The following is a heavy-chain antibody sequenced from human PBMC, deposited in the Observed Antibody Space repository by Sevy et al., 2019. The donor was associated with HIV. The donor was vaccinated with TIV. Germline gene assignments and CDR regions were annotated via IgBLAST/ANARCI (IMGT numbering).Heavy chain of an antibody. J-gene: IGHJ4*02. V-gene: IGHV3-53*01. D-gene: IGHD3-3*01. Sequence: GGSLRLSCSVSGVTVSSNFISWVRQAPGKGLEWVSVIWLTGATYYADSVKGRFTISRDNSKNTVYLDMSSLRADDTAVYFCARGKHVSDYYGSFDYWGQGTLVTVSS. CDR2: IWLTGAT. CDR3: ARGKHVSDYYGSFDY. CDR1: GVTVSSNF.